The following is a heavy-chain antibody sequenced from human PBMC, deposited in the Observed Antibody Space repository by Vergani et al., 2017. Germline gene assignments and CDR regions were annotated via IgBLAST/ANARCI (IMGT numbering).Heavy chain of an antibody. V-gene: IGHV5-51*03. J-gene: IGHJ4*02. CDR2: IYPGDSDT. CDR3: ARLKRMGYSYGSLDY. Sequence: EVQLVQSGAEVKTPGESLKISCKGSGYSFTSYWIGWVRQMPGKGLEWMGIIYPGDSDTRYSPSFQGQVTISADKSFSTAYLQWSSLKASDTAMYYCARLKRMGYSYGSLDYWGQGTLVTVSS. CDR1: GYSFTSYW. D-gene: IGHD5-18*01.